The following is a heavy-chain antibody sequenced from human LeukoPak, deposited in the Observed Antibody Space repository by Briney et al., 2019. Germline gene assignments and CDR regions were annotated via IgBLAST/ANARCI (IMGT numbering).Heavy chain of an antibody. CDR2: INHSGST. D-gene: IGHD3-10*01. Sequence: SETLSLTCAVYGGSFSGYYWSWIRQPPGKGLEWIGEINHSGSTNYNPSLKSRVTISVDTSKNQFSLKLSSVTAADTAVYYCARLSMVRGQNFDYWGQGTLVTVSS. CDR1: GGSFSGYY. J-gene: IGHJ4*02. V-gene: IGHV4-34*01. CDR3: ARLSMVRGQNFDY.